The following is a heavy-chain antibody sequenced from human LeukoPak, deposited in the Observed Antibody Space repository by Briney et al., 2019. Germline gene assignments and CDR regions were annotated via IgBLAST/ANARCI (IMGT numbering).Heavy chain of an antibody. J-gene: IGHJ4*02. CDR2: IKDDGSEK. CDR1: GFTFSSYW. V-gene: IGHV3-7*01. D-gene: IGHD6-19*01. CDR3: ARGGSLAY. Sequence: GGSLRLSCVGSGFTFSSYWMTWVRQAPGKGLEWVANIKDDGSEKYSVDSVKGRFTISRDNAKNLLYLQMSSLRAEDTAVYYCARGGSLAYWRQGTLVTVSS.